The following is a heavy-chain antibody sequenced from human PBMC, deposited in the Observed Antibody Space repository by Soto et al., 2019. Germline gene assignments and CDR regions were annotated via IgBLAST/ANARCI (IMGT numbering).Heavy chain of an antibody. J-gene: IGHJ4*02. V-gene: IGHV1-18*01. CDR2: ISAYNGNT. CDR3: ARESSSSCHDY. D-gene: IGHD6-13*01. CDR1: GYTFTSYG. Sequence: QVQLVQSGAEVKKPGASVKVSCKASGYTFTSYGISWVRQAPGQGLEWMGWISAYNGNTNYAQKLQGRGTMTTDTSTSTGYMELRSLRSDDTAVYSCARESSSSCHDYWGQGTLVTVSS.